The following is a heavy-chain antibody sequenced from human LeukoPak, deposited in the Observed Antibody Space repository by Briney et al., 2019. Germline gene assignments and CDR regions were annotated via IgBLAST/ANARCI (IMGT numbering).Heavy chain of an antibody. J-gene: IGHJ4*02. CDR1: GGSISSGDYY. CDR2: IYYSGST. V-gene: IGHV4-30-4*01. CDR3: ARVRGDYVW. Sequence: PSETLSLTCTVSGGSISSGDYYWRWLRQPPGKGLEWIGYIYYSGSTYYNPSLKSRVTISVDTSKNQFSLKLSSVTAADTAVYYCARVRGDYVWWGQGTLVTVSS. D-gene: IGHD4-17*01.